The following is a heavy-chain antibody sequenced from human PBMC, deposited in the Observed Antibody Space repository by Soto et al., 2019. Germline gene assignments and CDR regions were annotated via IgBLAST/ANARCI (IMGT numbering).Heavy chain of an antibody. CDR1: GFSLSTSGMC. J-gene: IGHJ6*02. V-gene: IGHV2-70*11. Sequence: SGPTLVNPTQTLTLTCTFSGFSLSTSGMCVSWIRQPPGKALEWLARIDWDDDKYYSTSLKTRLTISKDTSKNQVVLTMTNMDPVDTATYYCARIRLDYYDSSGYWFDYYYYGMDVWGQGTTVTVSS. CDR2: IDWDDDK. CDR3: ARIRLDYYDSSGYWFDYYYYGMDV. D-gene: IGHD3-22*01.